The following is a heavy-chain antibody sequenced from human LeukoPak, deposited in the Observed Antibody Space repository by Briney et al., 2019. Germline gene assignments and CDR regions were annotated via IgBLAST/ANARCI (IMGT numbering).Heavy chain of an antibody. V-gene: IGHV1-2*02. D-gene: IGHD2-2*01. CDR1: GYTFTGYY. CDR2: INPNSGGT. Sequence: ASVKVSCKASGYTFTGYYMHWVRQAPGQGLEWMGWINPNSGGTNYAQKFQGRVTMTRDTSISTAYMELSRLRSDDTAVYYCARGGLVSPAAGYFDYWGQGTLVTVSS. CDR3: ARGGLVSPAAGYFDY. J-gene: IGHJ4*02.